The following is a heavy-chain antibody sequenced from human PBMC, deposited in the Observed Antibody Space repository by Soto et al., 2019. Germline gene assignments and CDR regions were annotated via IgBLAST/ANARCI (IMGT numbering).Heavy chain of an antibody. CDR2: IKSKTDGGTT. Sequence: GGSLRLSCAASGFTFNYAWMSWVRQTPGKGLAWVGRIKSKTDGGTTDYAAPVKGRFTISRDDSENTLFLQMNSLKTEDTAVYFCTSDVCSGDSCYSGAFDIWGQGTMVTVSS. D-gene: IGHD2-15*01. CDR3: TSDVCSGDSCYSGAFDI. V-gene: IGHV3-15*01. J-gene: IGHJ3*02. CDR1: GFTFNYAW.